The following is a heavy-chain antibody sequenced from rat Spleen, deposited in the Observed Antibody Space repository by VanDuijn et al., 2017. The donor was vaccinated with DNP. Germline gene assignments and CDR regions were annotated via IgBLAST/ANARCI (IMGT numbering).Heavy chain of an antibody. CDR1: GFSLPDYS. D-gene: IGHD1-2*01. V-gene: IGHV2S63*01. CDR2: MWNGGSK. Sequence: EVQLKESGPGLVQPSQTLSLTCTVSGFSLPDYSVHWVRQPPGKGLEWMGVMWNGGSKAYNSALKCRLSISRDTSTRQVFLKMNSLQTEDTAIYYCTRDGSPYYSSYMDVMDAWGQGASVTVSS. J-gene: IGHJ4*01. CDR3: TRDGSPYYSSYMDVMDA.